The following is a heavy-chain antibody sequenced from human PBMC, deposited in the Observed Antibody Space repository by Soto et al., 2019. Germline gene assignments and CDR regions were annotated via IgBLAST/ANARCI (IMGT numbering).Heavy chain of an antibody. CDR1: GYTFTSYD. V-gene: IGHV1-8*01. J-gene: IGHJ4*02. CDR3: ARAQAIMYYYGSGSYQDFDY. D-gene: IGHD3-10*01. CDR2: MNPNSGNT. Sequence: ASVKVSCKASGYTFTSYDINWVRQATGQGLEWMGWMNPNSGNTGYAQKFQGRVTMTRNTSISTAYMELSSLRSEDTAVYYCARAQAIMYYYGSGSYQDFDYWGQGTLVTVS.